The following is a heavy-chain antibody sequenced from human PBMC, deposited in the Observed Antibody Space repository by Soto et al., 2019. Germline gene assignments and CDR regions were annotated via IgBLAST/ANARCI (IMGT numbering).Heavy chain of an antibody. Sequence: GGPVEVSCKASGYTFTSYDINWVRQATGQGLEWMGWMNPNSGNTGYAQKFQGRVTMTRSTSINTAYMELSSLRYEDTAVYYCTRGHRSSTWHSFDPWGQGTLVTVSS. CDR3: TRGHRSSTWHSFDP. V-gene: IGHV1-8*01. J-gene: IGHJ5*02. D-gene: IGHD6-13*01. CDR2: MNPNSGNT. CDR1: GYTFTSYD.